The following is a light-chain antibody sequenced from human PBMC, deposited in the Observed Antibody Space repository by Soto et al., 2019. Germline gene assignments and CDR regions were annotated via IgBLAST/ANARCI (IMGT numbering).Light chain of an antibody. CDR1: QDISNY. J-gene: IGKJ4*01. V-gene: IGKV1-33*01. CDR2: DAS. CDR3: KQCDNRPFT. Sequence: EIQMTQSPSALSGAVGYTVTVTFQSSQDISNYLNWYQQKPGKAPKLLIYDASNLETGVPSRLSGSGSGTDFTFTISSLQTEDIATYSCKQCDNRPFTFGRGTKVDIK.